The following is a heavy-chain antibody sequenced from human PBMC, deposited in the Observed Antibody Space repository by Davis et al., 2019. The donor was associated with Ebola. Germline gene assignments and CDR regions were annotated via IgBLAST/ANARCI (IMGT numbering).Heavy chain of an antibody. CDR2: LGTSADT. D-gene: IGHD1-26*01. CDR1: GFTFGSYA. V-gene: IGHV3-23*01. Sequence: PGGSLRLSCAASGFTFGSYAMTWARQVPGKGLEWVSTLGTSADTYYADSVKGRFTISRDNSKNTLYLQMNGLRVEDTAIYYCAKDTSNIWFDVWGQGTMVTVSS. J-gene: IGHJ3*01. CDR3: AKDTSNIWFDV.